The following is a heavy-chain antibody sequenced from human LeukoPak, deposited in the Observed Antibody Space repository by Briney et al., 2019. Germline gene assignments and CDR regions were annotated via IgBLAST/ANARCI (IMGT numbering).Heavy chain of an antibody. V-gene: IGHV3-23*01. CDR3: AKGVRGSYYGAFDI. CDR1: GFTFSSYA. J-gene: IGHJ3*02. CDR2: ISGSGGST. Sequence: GGSLRLSCAASGFTFSSYAMSWVRQAPGKGLEWASTISGSGGSTYYADSVKGRFTISKHNSKLTLYVQMNSLRAEDTAVYYCAKGVRGSYYGAFDIWGQGTMVTVSS. D-gene: IGHD1-26*01.